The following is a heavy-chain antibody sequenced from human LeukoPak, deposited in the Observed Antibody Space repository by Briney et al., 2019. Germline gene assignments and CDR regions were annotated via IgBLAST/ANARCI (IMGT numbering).Heavy chain of an antibody. CDR2: IKNDGKIT. J-gene: IGHJ4*02. D-gene: IGHD6-19*01. CDR3: AKGNRRHYTSGPNPDSLH. V-gene: IGHV3-74*01. Sequence: GGSLRLSCAASEFTFNNYWMHWVRQAPGKGLVWVSRIKNDGKITTYADSVKGRFTISRDNAKNSLYLQMNSLRVEDTAFYYCAKGNRRHYTSGPNPDSLHWGQGALVTVSS. CDR1: EFTFNNYW.